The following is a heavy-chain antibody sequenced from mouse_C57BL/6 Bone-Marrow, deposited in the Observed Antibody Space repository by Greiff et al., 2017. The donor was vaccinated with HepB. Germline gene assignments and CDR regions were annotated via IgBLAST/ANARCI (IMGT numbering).Heavy chain of an antibody. CDR3: VRPVILGDYAMDY. CDR1: GFSFNTYA. CDR2: IRSKSNNYAT. D-gene: IGHD3-1*01. V-gene: IGHV10-1*01. J-gene: IGHJ4*01. Sequence: EVQRVESGGGLVQPKGSLKLSCAASGFSFNTYAMNWVRQAPGKGLEWVARIRSKSNNYATYYADSVKDRFTISRDDSESMLYLQMNNLKTEDTAMYYCVRPVILGDYAMDYWGQGTSVTVSS.